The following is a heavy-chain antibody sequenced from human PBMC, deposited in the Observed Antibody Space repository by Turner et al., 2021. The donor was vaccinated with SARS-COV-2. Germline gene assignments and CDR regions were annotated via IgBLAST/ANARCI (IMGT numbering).Heavy chain of an antibody. Sequence: QLRLQESGPGLVRHSETLSLTCSFSGRPISSRRYYWGWIRQPPGKGLEWIWTIYSGGSTYYNPSRKRRVTMSLDSSQNHLSLRLGSVTAADTAVYYCARAYCAGDCSLDDAFDIWGQGTLVTLSS. CDR3: ARAYCAGDCSLDDAFDI. D-gene: IGHD2-21*02. CDR1: GRPISSRRYY. V-gene: IGHV4-39*02. CDR2: IYSGGST. J-gene: IGHJ3*02.